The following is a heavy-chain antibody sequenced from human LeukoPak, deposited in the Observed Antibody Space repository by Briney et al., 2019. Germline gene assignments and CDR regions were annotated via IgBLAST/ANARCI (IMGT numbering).Heavy chain of an antibody. Sequence: ASVTVSCTASGYTFTIYAMHWVRQAPGQRLEWMGWINAGNGNTKYSQKFQGRVTITRDTSASTAYMELSSLRSEDTAVYYCARGVAGTGVSYYWGQGTLVTVSS. D-gene: IGHD6-19*01. V-gene: IGHV1-3*01. CDR2: INAGNGNT. J-gene: IGHJ4*02. CDR1: GYTFTIYA. CDR3: ARGVAGTGVSYY.